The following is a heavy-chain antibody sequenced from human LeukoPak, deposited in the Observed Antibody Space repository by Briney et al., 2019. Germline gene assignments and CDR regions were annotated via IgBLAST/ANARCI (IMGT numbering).Heavy chain of an antibody. CDR3: ARGQLWLLDY. CDR2: ITSSGSVM. Sequence: GGSLRLSCAASGFTFSSYSMNWVRQAPGKGLEWVSYITSSGSVMYHADSVRGRFTISRDNAKNSLYLEMNSLRDEDTAVYYCARGQLWLLDYWGQGTLVTVSS. CDR1: GFTFSSYS. D-gene: IGHD5-18*01. J-gene: IGHJ4*02. V-gene: IGHV3-48*02.